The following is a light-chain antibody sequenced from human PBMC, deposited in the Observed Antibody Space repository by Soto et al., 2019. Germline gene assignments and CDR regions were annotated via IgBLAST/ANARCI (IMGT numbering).Light chain of an antibody. CDR2: NTN. CDR3: AAWDDSVSVLV. CDR1: SSNIGGKP. J-gene: IGLJ2*01. Sequence: QSVLTQPPSASGTPGQSVAISCSGSSSNIGGKPVNWYQHLPGTAPKLLVYNTNQRASGVPDRFSGSKSGTSASLGISGLRSEDEDDYYCAAWDDSVSVLVFGGGTKVTVL. V-gene: IGLV1-47*01.